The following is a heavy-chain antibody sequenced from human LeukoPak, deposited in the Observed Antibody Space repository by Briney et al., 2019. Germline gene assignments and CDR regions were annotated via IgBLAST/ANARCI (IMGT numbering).Heavy chain of an antibody. Sequence: GESLKISCKVSGYTFTDYWFSWVRQMPGKGLEWMGRIDPSDSYSNYSPSFRGHVTISADKSINVAYLQWSSLQASDTAIYYCARRCSSTTCSSFDFWGQGTLVAVSS. CDR2: IDPSDSYS. J-gene: IGHJ4*02. CDR1: GYTFTDYW. V-gene: IGHV5-10-1*01. D-gene: IGHD2-2*01. CDR3: ARRCSSTTCSSFDF.